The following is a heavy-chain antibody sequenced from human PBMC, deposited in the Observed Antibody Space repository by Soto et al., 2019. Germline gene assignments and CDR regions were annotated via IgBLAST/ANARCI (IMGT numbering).Heavy chain of an antibody. D-gene: IGHD2-2*01. CDR3: ARGTPGIVVVPAATQYLYFDY. V-gene: IGHV4-34*01. CDR1: GGSFSGYY. Sequence: SETLSLTCAVYGGSFSGYYWSWIRQPPGKGLEWIGEINHSGSTNYNPSLKSRVTISVDTSKNQFSLKLSSVTAADTAVYYCARGTPGIVVVPAATQYLYFDYWGQGTLVTVSS. J-gene: IGHJ4*02. CDR2: INHSGST.